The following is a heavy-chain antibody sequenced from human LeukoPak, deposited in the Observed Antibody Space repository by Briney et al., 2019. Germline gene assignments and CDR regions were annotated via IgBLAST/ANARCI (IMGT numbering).Heavy chain of an antibody. CDR2: IYYSGST. CDR3: ARGRYCSSTSCYSSNYYYYYMDV. J-gene: IGHJ6*03. CDR1: GGSISSYY. D-gene: IGHD2-2*01. Sequence: SETLSLTCTVSGGSISSYYWSWIRRPPGKGLEWIGYIYYSGSTNYNPSLKSRVTISVDTSKNQFSLKLSSVTAADTAVYYCARGRYCSSTSCYSSNYYYYYMDVWGKGTTVTVSS. V-gene: IGHV4-59*01.